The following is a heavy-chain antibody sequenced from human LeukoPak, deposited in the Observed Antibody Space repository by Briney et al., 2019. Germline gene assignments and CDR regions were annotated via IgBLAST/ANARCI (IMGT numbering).Heavy chain of an antibody. CDR1: GFTFDDYA. V-gene: IGHV3-9*01. CDR2: ISWNSGTV. Sequence: TGGSLRLSCAASGFTFDDYAMHWVRQAPGKGLEWVSGISWNSGTVGYADSVKGRFTISRDNAKNSLYLQMNSLRAEDTALYYCAKGGSGSLKYFDYWGQGTLVTVSS. CDR3: AKGGSGSLKYFDY. J-gene: IGHJ4*02. D-gene: IGHD3-10*01.